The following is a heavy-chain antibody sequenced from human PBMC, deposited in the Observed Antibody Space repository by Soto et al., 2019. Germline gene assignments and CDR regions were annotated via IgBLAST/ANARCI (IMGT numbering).Heavy chain of an antibody. V-gene: IGHV1-18*01. D-gene: IGHD6-19*01. Sequence: QVQLVQSGAEVKKPGASVKVSCKASGYTFTSYGISWVRQAPGQGLEWMGWISAYNGNTNYAQKLQGRVTMTTDTSTSTAYMELRSLRSDDTAVYYCARDPHSSGWYVSYYYYGMAVWGQGTTVTVSS. CDR1: GYTFTSYG. CDR3: ARDPHSSGWYVSYYYYGMAV. CDR2: ISAYNGNT. J-gene: IGHJ6*02.